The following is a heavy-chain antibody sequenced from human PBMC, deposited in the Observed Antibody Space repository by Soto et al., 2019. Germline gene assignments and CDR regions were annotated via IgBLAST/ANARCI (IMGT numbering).Heavy chain of an antibody. CDR1: GYTFTSYG. V-gene: IGHV1-18*04. D-gene: IGHD3-9*01. J-gene: IGHJ4*02. CDR3: ERVDILNGYSV. Sequence: GAAVKVSCKASGYTFTSYGISWVRQAPGQGLEWMGWISAYNGNTNYAQKLQGRVTMTTDTSTSTAYMELRSLRSDDTAVYYCERVDILNGYSVWGQGTLVTVSS. CDR2: ISAYNGNT.